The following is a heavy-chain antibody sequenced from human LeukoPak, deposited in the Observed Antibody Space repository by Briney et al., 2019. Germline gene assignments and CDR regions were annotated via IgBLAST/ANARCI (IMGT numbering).Heavy chain of an antibody. CDR2: ISSGGTST. Sequence: GGSLRLSCAASGFTFSSYAMSWVRQAPGKGLEWVSIISSGGTSTYYADSVKGRLTISRDNSKNTLYLQMNSLRAEDTALYYCAKDIAAGGSYWYFDLWGRGTLVTVSS. V-gene: IGHV3-23*01. J-gene: IGHJ2*01. CDR3: AKDIAAGGSYWYFDL. CDR1: GFTFSSYA. D-gene: IGHD6-13*01.